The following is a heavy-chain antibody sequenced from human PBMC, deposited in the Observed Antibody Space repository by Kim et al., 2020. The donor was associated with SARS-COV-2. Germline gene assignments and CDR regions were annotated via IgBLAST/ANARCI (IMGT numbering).Heavy chain of an antibody. CDR3: AREEIAVVGRGDAFDI. Sequence: ASVKVSCKASGYTFTSYAMNWVRQAPGQGLEWMGWINTNTGNPTYAQGFTGRFVFSLDTSVSTAYLQISSLKAEDTAVYYCAREEIAVVGRGDAFDIWGQGTMVTVSS. CDR2: INTNTGNP. CDR1: GYTFTSYA. D-gene: IGHD6-19*01. J-gene: IGHJ3*02. V-gene: IGHV7-4-1*02.